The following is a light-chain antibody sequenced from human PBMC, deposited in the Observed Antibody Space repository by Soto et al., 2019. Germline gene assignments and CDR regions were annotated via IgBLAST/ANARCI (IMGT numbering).Light chain of an antibody. Sequence: QAVVTQPPSVSAAPGQKVTISCSGSSSNIGDNYVSWYQQLPGTAPKLLISEDYNRPSGIPDRFSGSKSGTSAALGITGLQTGDEGDYFCGTWDNSLTAWVFGGGTQLTVL. CDR2: EDY. CDR3: GTWDNSLTAWV. V-gene: IGLV1-51*02. CDR1: SSNIGDNY. J-gene: IGLJ7*01.